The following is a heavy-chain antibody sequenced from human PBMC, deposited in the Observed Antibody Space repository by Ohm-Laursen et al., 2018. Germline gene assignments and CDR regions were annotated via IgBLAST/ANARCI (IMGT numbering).Heavy chain of an antibody. CDR3: ARFVMKGFDY. CDR2: IYYTGST. V-gene: IGHV4-59*08. CDR1: GGSISSYY. J-gene: IGHJ4*02. Sequence: GTLSLTCTVSGGSISSYYWSWIRQPPGKGLEWIGCIYYTGSTNYNPSLKSRVTISVDTSKNQFSRKLSSVTAADTAVYYCARFVMKGFDYWGQGTLVTVSS. D-gene: IGHD3-16*02.